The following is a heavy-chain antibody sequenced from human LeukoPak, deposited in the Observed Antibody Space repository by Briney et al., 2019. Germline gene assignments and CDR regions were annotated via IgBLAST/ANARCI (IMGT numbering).Heavy chain of an antibody. CDR1: GGSFSGYY. D-gene: IGHD4/OR15-4a*01. CDR3: TRSGLTGMRKYARADYYYYGMDV. Sequence: SETLSLTCAVYGGSFSGYYWSWIRQPPGKGLEWIGEINHSGSTNYNPSLKSRVTISVDTSKNQFSLKLTSVTAADTAVYYCTRSGLTGMRKYARADYYYYGMDVWGQGTAVTVSS. CDR2: INHSGST. J-gene: IGHJ6*02. V-gene: IGHV4-34*01.